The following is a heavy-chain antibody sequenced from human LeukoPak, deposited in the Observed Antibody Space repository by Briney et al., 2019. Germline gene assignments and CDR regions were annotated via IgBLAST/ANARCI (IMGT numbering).Heavy chain of an antibody. J-gene: IGHJ3*02. CDR2: IYYSGST. V-gene: IGHV4-59*08. CDR3: ARHGVSSYYYDSTAFDI. Sequence: SETLSLTCTVSGGSISSYYWSWIRQPPGKGLERIGYIYYSGSTNYNPSLKSRVTISVDTSKNQFSLKLSSVTAADTAVYYCARHGVSSYYYDSTAFDIWGQGTMLTVSS. CDR1: GGSISSYY. D-gene: IGHD3-22*01.